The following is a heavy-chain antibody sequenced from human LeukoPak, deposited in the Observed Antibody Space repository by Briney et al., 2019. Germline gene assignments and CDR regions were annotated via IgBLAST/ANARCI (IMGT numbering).Heavy chain of an antibody. Sequence: SETLSLTCAVYGGSFSGYYWSWIRQPPGKGLEWIGEINHSGSTNYNPSLKSRVTISVDTSKNQFSLKLSSVTAADTAVYYCARARIAAAGTYYMDVWGKGTTVTVSS. CDR1: GGSFSGYY. V-gene: IGHV4-34*01. CDR2: INHSGST. J-gene: IGHJ6*03. CDR3: ARARIAAAGTYYMDV. D-gene: IGHD6-13*01.